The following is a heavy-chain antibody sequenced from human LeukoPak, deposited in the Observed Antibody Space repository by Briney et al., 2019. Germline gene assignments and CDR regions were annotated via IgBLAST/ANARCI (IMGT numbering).Heavy chain of an antibody. CDR2: MYYSGST. CDR3: AGHDYYGSGSYR. D-gene: IGHD3-10*01. J-gene: IGHJ5*02. Sequence: KPSEPLSLTCTVSGGFISSYQWSWIRQPPGKGLEWIGYMYYSGSTKYNPSLKSRVTISGDTSENQFSLKLISVTAADAAVYYCAGHDYYGSGSYRWGQGTLVTVSS. CDR1: GGFISSYQ. V-gene: IGHV4-59*08.